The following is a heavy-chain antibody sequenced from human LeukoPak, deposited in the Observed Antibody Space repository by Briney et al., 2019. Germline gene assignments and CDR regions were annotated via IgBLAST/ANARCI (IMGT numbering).Heavy chain of an antibody. CDR2: ISGSGGST. J-gene: IGHJ6*03. CDR3: ARAWELLQRTLPSQLGYYYMDV. V-gene: IGHV3-23*01. D-gene: IGHD2-15*01. Sequence: GGSLRLSCAASGFTFSSYAMSWVRQAPGKGLEWVSAISGSGGSTYYADSVKGRFTISRDNAKNSLYLQMNSLRAEDTAVYYCARAWELLQRTLPSQLGYYYMDVWGKGTTVTVSS. CDR1: GFTFSSYA.